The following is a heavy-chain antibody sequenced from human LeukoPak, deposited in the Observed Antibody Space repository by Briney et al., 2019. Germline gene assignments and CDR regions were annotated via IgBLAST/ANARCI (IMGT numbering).Heavy chain of an antibody. Sequence: GGSLRLSCAASGFTFSSYSMNWVRQAPGKGLEWVSSISSSSSYIYYADSVKGRFTISRDNAKNSLYLQMGSLRAEDMALYYCTRGLPNDYWGQGTLVTVSS. D-gene: IGHD5-12*01. CDR3: TRGLPNDY. J-gene: IGHJ4*02. CDR1: GFTFSSYS. V-gene: IGHV3-21*01. CDR2: ISSSSSYI.